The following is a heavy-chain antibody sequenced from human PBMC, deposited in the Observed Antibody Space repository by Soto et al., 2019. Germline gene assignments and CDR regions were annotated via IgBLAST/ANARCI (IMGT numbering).Heavy chain of an antibody. V-gene: IGHV3-30-3*01. CDR2: ISYDGSNK. CDR3: ARDHIGGSWYYYYGMDV. CDR1: GFTFSSYA. J-gene: IGHJ6*02. Sequence: QVQLVESGGGVVQPGRSLRLSCAASGFTFSSYAMHWVRQAPGKGLEWVAVISYDGSNKYYADSVKGRFTISRDNSKNTLYLQMNSLRAEDTAVYYCARDHIGGSWYYYYGMDVWGQGTTVTVSS. D-gene: IGHD6-13*01.